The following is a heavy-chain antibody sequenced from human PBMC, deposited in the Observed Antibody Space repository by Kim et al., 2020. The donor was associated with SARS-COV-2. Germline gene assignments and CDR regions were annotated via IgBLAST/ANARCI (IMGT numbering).Heavy chain of an antibody. CDR3: ARELYYFDY. V-gene: IGHV3-7*03. CDR2: GSEK. Sequence: GSEKDYVDSVKGRFTISRDNAKNSLFLQMDSVRAEDTAIYYCARELYYFDYWGQGTLVTVSS. J-gene: IGHJ4*02.